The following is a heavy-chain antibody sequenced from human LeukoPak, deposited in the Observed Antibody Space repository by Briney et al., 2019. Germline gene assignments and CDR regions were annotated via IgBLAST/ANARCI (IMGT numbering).Heavy chain of an antibody. CDR1: GFAFSTYD. V-gene: IGHV3-11*04. Sequence: PGGSLRLSCTASGFAFSTYDMSWIRQAPGKGLEWLSFISGRGTTIYYLDSVKGRFTISRDNAKNSLYLQMESLSAEDTAVYYCARESGIMVGDYYYYYMDVWGIGTTVTVSS. D-gene: IGHD1-26*01. CDR3: ARESGIMVGDYYYYYMDV. J-gene: IGHJ6*03. CDR2: ISGRGTTI.